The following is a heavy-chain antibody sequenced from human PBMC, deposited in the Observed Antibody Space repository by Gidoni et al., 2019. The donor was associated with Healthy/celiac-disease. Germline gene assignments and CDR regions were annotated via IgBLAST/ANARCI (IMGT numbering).Heavy chain of an antibody. CDR2: INPNSGGT. CDR3: ARPGEYQLLYSAFDI. J-gene: IGHJ3*02. D-gene: IGHD2-2*02. CDR1: GYTFPGSY. Sequence: QVQLVQSGAEVEKPGASVKVSCKASGYTFPGSYLHWVGPAPGQGLEWMGWINPNSGGTNYAQKFQGRVTMTRDTSISTAYMELSRLRSDDTAVYYCARPGEYQLLYSAFDIWGQGTMVTVSS. V-gene: IGHV1-2*02.